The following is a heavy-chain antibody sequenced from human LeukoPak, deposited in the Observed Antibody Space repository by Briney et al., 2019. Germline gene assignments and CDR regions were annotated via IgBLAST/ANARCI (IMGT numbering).Heavy chain of an antibody. CDR3: AAVIAAAGYFDY. D-gene: IGHD6-13*01. CDR2: INPNSGGT. CDR1: GYTFTGYY. V-gene: IGHV1-2*02. J-gene: IGHJ4*02. Sequence: ASVKVSCKASGYTFTGYYMHWVRQAPGQGLEWMGWINPNSGGTNYAQKFQGRVTMTRDTSISTAYMELSRLRSDDTAVYYCAAVIAAAGYFDYWGQGTLVTVSS.